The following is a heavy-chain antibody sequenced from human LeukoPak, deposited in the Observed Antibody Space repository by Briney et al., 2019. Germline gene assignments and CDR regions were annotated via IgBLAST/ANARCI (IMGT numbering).Heavy chain of an antibody. D-gene: IGHD3-3*01. CDR3: AKDVKAGSGDYYFDY. J-gene: IGHJ4*02. V-gene: IGHV3-23*01. Sequence: PGGSLRLSCAASGFTFSRYALNWARQAPGKGLEWVSTVSVSGGSTYYADSVKGRFTISRDNSENTLYLQMNSLRAEDTAVYYCAKDVKAGSGDYYFDYCGQGTLVTVSS. CDR1: GFTFSRYA. CDR2: VSVSGGST.